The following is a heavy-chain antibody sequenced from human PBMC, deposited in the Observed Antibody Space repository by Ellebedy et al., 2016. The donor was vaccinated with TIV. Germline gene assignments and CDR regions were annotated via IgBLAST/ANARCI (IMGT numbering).Heavy chain of an antibody. CDR3: ARGKSGTYIHHAFDW. D-gene: IGHD1-14*01. CDR1: GFTFSSYA. J-gene: IGHJ4*02. CDR2: FGVSGDTT. V-gene: IGHV3-23*01. Sequence: GESLKISCAPSGFTFSSYAMSWVRQAPGKGLEWVSGFGVSGDTTYYADSVKGRFTVSRDNSKNTLSLQMNSLRVEDTAMYYCARGKSGTYIHHAFDWWGQGTLVTVSS.